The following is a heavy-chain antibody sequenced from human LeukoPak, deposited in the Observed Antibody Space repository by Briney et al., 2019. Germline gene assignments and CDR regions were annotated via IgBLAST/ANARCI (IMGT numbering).Heavy chain of an antibody. V-gene: IGHV4-59*01. Sequence: PSETLSLTCTVSGGSISSYYWSWIRQPPGKGLEWIGYIYYSGSTNYNPSLKSRVTISVDTSKNQFSLKLSSVTAADTAVYYCARLKYYYDSSGYYGTPYYYYYCGMDVWGQGTTVTVSS. CDR1: GGSISSYY. D-gene: IGHD3-22*01. CDR3: ARLKYYYDSSGYYGTPYYYYYCGMDV. J-gene: IGHJ6*02. CDR2: IYYSGST.